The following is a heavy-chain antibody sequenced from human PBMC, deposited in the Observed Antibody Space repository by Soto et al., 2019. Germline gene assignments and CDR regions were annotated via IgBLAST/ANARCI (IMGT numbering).Heavy chain of an antibody. CDR1: GGSISSYY. CDR2: IYYSGST. J-gene: IGHJ4*02. V-gene: IGHV4-59*01. Sequence: SETLSLTCTVSGGSISSYYWSWIRQPPGKGLEWIGYIYYSGSTNYNPSLKSRVTISVDTSKNQFSLKLSSVTAADTAVYYCERNSSGWYGNFDYWGQGTLVTVSS. CDR3: ERNSSGWYGNFDY. D-gene: IGHD6-19*01.